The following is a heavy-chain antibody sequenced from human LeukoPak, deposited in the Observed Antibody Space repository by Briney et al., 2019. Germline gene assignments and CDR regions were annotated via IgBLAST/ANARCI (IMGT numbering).Heavy chain of an antibody. D-gene: IGHD3-16*01. J-gene: IGHJ4*02. CDR1: RDSLSSNSAA. Sequence: SQSLSLTCANSRDSLSSNSAAWNWIRQSPSRGLEWLGRTYYRSKWYNDYALSVKRRITINPDTSKTQFSLQLNSVTPEDTAVYYCSRDPWGDWGQGTLVTVSS. CDR2: TYYRSKWYN. V-gene: IGHV6-1*01. CDR3: SRDPWGD.